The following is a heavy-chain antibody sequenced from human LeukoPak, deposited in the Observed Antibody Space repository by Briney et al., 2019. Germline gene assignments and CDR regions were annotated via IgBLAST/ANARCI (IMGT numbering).Heavy chain of an antibody. Sequence: PSQTLSLTCTVSGDSISSGAYYWSWIPQHPGKGLEWIAYIYHSGSAYYNPSLKSRVTISVDTSKIQFSLKMSSVTAADTAVYYCARGSYNTVTACAHWGQGTLVTVSS. CDR3: ARGSYNTVTACAH. V-gene: IGHV4-31*03. D-gene: IGHD2-21*02. CDR1: GDSISSGAYY. J-gene: IGHJ4*02. CDR2: IYHSGSA.